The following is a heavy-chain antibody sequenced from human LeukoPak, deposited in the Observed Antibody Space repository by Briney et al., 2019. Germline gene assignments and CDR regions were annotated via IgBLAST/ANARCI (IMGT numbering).Heavy chain of an antibody. CDR1: GFTFRDYY. V-gene: IGHV3-11*01. Sequence: GGSLRLSCAASGFTFRDYYMSWIRQAPGKGLEWVSYISSSATTIYYADSVKGRFTISRDNTKNSLYLQMNSLRADDTAVYYCVRDLAVQQLDPCAGYWGQGILVTVSS. CDR3: VRDLAVQQLDPCAGY. D-gene: IGHD5-18*01. CDR2: ISSSATTI. J-gene: IGHJ4*02.